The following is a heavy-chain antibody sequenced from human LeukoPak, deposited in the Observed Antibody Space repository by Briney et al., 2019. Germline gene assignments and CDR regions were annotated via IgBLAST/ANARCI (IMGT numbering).Heavy chain of an antibody. J-gene: IGHJ3*02. V-gene: IGHV3-9*03. CDR2: ISWNSVSI. Sequence: PGGSLRLSCAASGFTFDDYAMNWVRQAPGKGLEWVSGISWNSVSIGYADSVKGRFTISRDNAKNSLYLQMNSLRAEDMASYYCARSYSSTWKFAFDIWGRGTMVTVSS. CDR1: GFTFDDYA. CDR3: ARSYSSTWKFAFDI. D-gene: IGHD6-13*01.